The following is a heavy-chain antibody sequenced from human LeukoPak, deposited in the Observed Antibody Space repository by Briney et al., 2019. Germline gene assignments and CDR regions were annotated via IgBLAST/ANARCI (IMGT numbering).Heavy chain of an antibody. V-gene: IGHV1-69*05. CDR2: IIPIFGTA. J-gene: IGHJ3*02. CDR3: ARIEYSSSSDAFDI. D-gene: IGHD6-6*01. Sequence: ASVKVSCKASGGTFSSYAISWVRQAPGQGLEWMGRIIPIFGTANYAQKFQGRVTITTDESTSTAYMELSSLRSEDTAVYYCARIEYSSSSDAFDIWGPGTMVTVSS. CDR1: GGTFSSYA.